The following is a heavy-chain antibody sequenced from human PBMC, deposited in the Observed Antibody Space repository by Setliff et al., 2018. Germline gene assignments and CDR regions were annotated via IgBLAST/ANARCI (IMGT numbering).Heavy chain of an antibody. Sequence: SETLSLTCTVSGGSISSYYWSWIRQPPGKGLEWIGYIYYSGSTNYNPSLKSRVTISVDTSKNQFSLKLSFVTAADTAVYYCARDRGGDWIYYFDYWGQGTLVTVSS. CDR2: IYYSGST. D-gene: IGHD2-21*02. V-gene: IGHV4-59*01. J-gene: IGHJ4*02. CDR1: GGSISSYY. CDR3: ARDRGGDWIYYFDY.